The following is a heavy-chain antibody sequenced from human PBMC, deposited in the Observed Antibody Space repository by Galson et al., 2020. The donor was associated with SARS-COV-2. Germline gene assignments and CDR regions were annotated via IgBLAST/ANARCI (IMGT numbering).Heavy chain of an antibody. CDR2: ISGSGGST. V-gene: IGHV3-23*01. CDR3: AKTGYDSSGYYYEDNWFDP. D-gene: IGHD3-22*01. CDR1: GFTFSSYA. J-gene: IGHJ5*02. Sequence: GSLKISCAASGFTFSSYAMSWVRQAPGKGLEWVSAISGSGGSTYYADSVKGRFTISRDNSKNTLYLQMNSLRAEDTAVYYCAKTGYDSSGYYYEDNWFDPWGQGTLVTVSS.